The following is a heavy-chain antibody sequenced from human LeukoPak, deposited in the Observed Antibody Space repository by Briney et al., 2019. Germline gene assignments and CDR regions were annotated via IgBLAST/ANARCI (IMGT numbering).Heavy chain of an antibody. CDR3: ARGEYSSSWYPFDY. CDR2: MKTNSGDT. V-gene: IGHV1-8*01. D-gene: IGHD6-13*01. CDR1: GYTFTGYD. Sequence: ASVTVSCTTSGYTFTGYDINWVRQAPGQGLEWMGWMKTNSGDTHFAQKFQGRVTMTRDTSISTAFMELSSLRSEDTAVYYCARGEYSSSWYPFDYWGQGSPVTVSS. J-gene: IGHJ4*02.